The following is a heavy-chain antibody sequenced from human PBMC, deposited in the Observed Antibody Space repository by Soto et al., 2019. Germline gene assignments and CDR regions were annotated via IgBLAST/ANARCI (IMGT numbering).Heavy chain of an antibody. CDR2: INHSGST. V-gene: IGHV4-34*01. Sequence: SETLSLTCAVYGGSFSGYYWSWIRQPPGKGLEWIGEINHSGSTNYNPSLKSRVTISVDTSKNQFSLKLSSVTAEDTAVYYCARDPGHGSGSYYKSPYWGQGTLVTVSS. CDR1: GGSFSGYY. CDR3: ARDPGHGSGSYYKSPY. J-gene: IGHJ4*02. D-gene: IGHD3-10*01.